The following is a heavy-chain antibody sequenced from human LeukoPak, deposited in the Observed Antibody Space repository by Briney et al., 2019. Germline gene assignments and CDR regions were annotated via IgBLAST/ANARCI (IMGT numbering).Heavy chain of an antibody. CDR1: GYTFTNYW. CDR3: ARGPSGENYSLSEIDY. V-gene: IGHV5-51*01. CDR2: IYPGDSDI. J-gene: IGHJ4*02. D-gene: IGHD2-21*01. Sequence: GESLKISCKVSGYTFTNYWITWVRQMPGKGLERMGIIYPGDSDIRYRPSFQGQVTISVDKSINTAYLQWSSLKASDTAMYYCARGPSGENYSLSEIDYWGQGTLVTVSS.